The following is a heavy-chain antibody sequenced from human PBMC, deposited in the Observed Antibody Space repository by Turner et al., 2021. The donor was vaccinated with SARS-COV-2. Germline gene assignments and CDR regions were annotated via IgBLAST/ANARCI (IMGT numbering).Heavy chain of an antibody. CDR2: ISAYNGYT. V-gene: IGHV1-18*01. D-gene: IGHD3-10*01. J-gene: IGHJ6*02. CDR3: ARAYGSGSYGHYYGMDV. Sequence: QVQLVQSGAEVKKPGASLKVSCKASGYTFTSYGISWVRQAPGQGLEWMGWISAYNGYTNYAQKLQCRVTMTTDTATSTAYMELRSLRSDDTAVYYCARAYGSGSYGHYYGMDVWGQGTTVTVSS. CDR1: GYTFTSYG.